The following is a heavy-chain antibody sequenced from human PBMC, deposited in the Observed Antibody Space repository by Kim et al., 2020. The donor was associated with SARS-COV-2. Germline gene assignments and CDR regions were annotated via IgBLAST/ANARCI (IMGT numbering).Heavy chain of an antibody. CDR1: GYSFTSYW. J-gene: IGHJ6*02. CDR3: ARHPVVVVPAASYYGMDV. V-gene: IGHV5-10-1*01. CDR2: IDPSDSYT. Sequence: GESLKISCKGSGYSFTSYWISWVRQMPGKGLEWMGRIDPSDSYTNYSPSFQGHVTISADKSISTAYLQWSSLKASDTAMYYCARHPVVVVPAASYYGMDVCGQGTTVTVSS. D-gene: IGHD2-2*01.